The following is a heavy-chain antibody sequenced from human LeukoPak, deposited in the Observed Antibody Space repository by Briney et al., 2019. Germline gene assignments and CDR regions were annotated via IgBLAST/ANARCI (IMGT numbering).Heavy chain of an antibody. CDR2: ISSRSSYT. J-gene: IGHJ4*02. Sequence: GGSLRLSCAASGFTFSDYYMNWIRQAPGKGLEWVSSISSRSSYTDYADSVKGRFTISRDNSKNTLYLQMNSLRGEDTAVYYCARESSGYWGQGTLVTVSS. V-gene: IGHV3-11*06. CDR1: GFTFSDYY. CDR3: ARESSGY.